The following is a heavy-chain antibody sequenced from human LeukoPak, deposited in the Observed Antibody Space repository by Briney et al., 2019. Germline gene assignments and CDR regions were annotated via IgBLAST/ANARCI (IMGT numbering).Heavy chain of an antibody. CDR1: GFTFSSYW. V-gene: IGHV3-53*01. CDR2: IYSGGST. D-gene: IGHD1-26*01. Sequence: PGGSLRLSCAASGFTFSSYWMSWVRQAPGKGLEWVSVIYSGGSTYYADSVKGRFTISRDNSKNTLYLQMNSLRAEDTAVYYCARTPGSYHYFDYWGQGTLVTVSS. J-gene: IGHJ4*02. CDR3: ARTPGSYHYFDY.